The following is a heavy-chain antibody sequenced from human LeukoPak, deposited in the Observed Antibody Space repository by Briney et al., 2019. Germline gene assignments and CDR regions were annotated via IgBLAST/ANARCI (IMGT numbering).Heavy chain of an antibody. D-gene: IGHD4-23*01. Sequence: SETLSLTCTVSGGSISSYYWSWIRQPPGKGLEWIGYIYYSGSTNYNPSLKSRVTISVDTSKNQFSLKLSSVTAADTAVYYCARVGYSLYYFDYWGQGTLVTVSS. CDR3: ARVGYSLYYFDY. CDR1: GGSISSYY. CDR2: IYYSGST. J-gene: IGHJ4*02. V-gene: IGHV4-59*01.